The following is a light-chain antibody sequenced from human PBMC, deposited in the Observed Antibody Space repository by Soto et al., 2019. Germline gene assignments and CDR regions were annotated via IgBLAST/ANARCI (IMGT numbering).Light chain of an antibody. V-gene: IGLV2-8*01. Sequence: QSALTQPPSASGSPGQSVTISCTGTSSDIGYYNYVSWYQQYPGKAPKLLIYEVSKRPSGVPDRFSGSKSGNTASLTVSGLHAADEADYYCTSYAGTDVHYVFGTGTKLTVL. CDR3: TSYAGTDVHYV. CDR1: SSDIGYYNY. J-gene: IGLJ1*01. CDR2: EVS.